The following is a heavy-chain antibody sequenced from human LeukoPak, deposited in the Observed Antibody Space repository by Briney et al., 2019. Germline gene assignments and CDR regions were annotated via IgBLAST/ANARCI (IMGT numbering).Heavy chain of an antibody. J-gene: IGHJ4*02. Sequence: PSETLSLTCAVYGGSFSGYYWSWIRQPPGKGLEWIGEINHSGSTNYNPSLKSRVTISVDTSKNQFSLKLSSVTAADTVVYYCARLRFGSSSDYWGQGTLVTVSS. CDR2: INHSGST. CDR3: ARLRFGSSSDY. CDR1: GGSFSGYY. V-gene: IGHV4-34*01. D-gene: IGHD6-6*01.